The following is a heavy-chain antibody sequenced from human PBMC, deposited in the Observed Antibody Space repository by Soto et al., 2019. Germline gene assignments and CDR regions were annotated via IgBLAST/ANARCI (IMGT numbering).Heavy chain of an antibody. CDR2: IIPIFGAA. V-gene: IGHV1-69*01. D-gene: IGHD3-22*01. J-gene: IGHJ5*02. CDR1: GGTFGNYA. CDR3: ARDPAYDSSGYYLGSWFDP. Sequence: QVQLVQSGAEVKEPGSSVKVSCKASGGTFGNYAISWVREAPGQGLEWMGGIIPIFGAANYAPKFQGRVTVTADESTSTAYMELSSLTSEDTAVYYCARDPAYDSSGYYLGSWFDPWGQGTLVTVSS.